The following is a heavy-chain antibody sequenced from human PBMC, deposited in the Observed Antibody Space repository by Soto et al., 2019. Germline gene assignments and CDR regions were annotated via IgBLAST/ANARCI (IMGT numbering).Heavy chain of an antibody. D-gene: IGHD3-22*01. CDR3: ARETYYYDSSGYYGTYYFDP. V-gene: IGHV3-9*03. J-gene: IGHJ4*02. CDR1: GFRFDGHA. Sequence: PGGSLRLSCVGSGFRFDGHAMHWVRQSPGKGLEWVSGLGWDSGGIDYADFGKGRFTISRDNVKNTLYLQMGSLRAEDMAVYYCARETYYYDSSGYYGTYYFDPWGQGTLVTVSS. CDR2: LGWDSGGI.